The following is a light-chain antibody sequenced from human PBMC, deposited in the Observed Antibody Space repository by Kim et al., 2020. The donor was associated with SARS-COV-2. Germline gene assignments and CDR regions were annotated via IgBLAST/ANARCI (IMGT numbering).Light chain of an antibody. V-gene: IGLV2-14*03. CDR3: SSTSSSSTFVV. CDR2: DVS. J-gene: IGLJ2*01. Sequence: PGRAPQLMIFDVSSRPSGVSNRFSGSKSGNTASLTISGRRAEDEADYYCSSTSSSSTFVVFGGGTQLTVL.